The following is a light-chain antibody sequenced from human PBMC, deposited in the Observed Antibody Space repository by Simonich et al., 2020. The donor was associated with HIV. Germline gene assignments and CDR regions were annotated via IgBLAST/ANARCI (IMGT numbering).Light chain of an antibody. CDR1: QSVLYSSNSKND. CDR3: QQYYSTPPT. V-gene: IGKV4-1*01. J-gene: IGKJ1*01. CDR2: WAS. Sequence: DIVMTQSPDSLAVSLGERATINCKSSQSVLYSSNSKNDLAWYQQKPGQPPKLLIYWASTRESGVPDRISASGSGTDFTLTISSLQAEDVAVYYCQQYYSTPPTFGQGTKVEIK.